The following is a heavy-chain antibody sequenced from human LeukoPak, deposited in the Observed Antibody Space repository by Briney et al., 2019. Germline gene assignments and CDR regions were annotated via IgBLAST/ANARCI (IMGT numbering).Heavy chain of an antibody. D-gene: IGHD5-24*01. CDR1: GGSISSSSYY. Sequence: SETLSLTCTVSGGSISSSSYYWGWIRQPPGTGLEWIGSIYYSGSTYYNPSLKSRVTISVDTSKNQFSLKLSSVTAADTAVYYCARHGDCYNSGVVSYWGQGTLVTVSS. J-gene: IGHJ4*02. CDR2: IYYSGST. V-gene: IGHV4-39*01. CDR3: ARHGDCYNSGVVSY.